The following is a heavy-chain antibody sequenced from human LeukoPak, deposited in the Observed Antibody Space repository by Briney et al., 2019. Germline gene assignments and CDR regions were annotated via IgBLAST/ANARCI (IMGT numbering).Heavy chain of an antibody. CDR3: ARVGILTGYYDY. D-gene: IGHD3-9*01. J-gene: IGHJ4*02. CDR2: IYESGST. V-gene: IGHV4-30-2*01. CDR1: GGSINSGGYS. Sequence: SETLPLTCAVSGGSINSGGYSWSWIRQPPGKGLEWIGYIYESGSTYYNPFLKSRVTMSLDRSKRQISLKLSSVTAADTAVYYCARVGILTGYYDYWGQGTPVTVSS.